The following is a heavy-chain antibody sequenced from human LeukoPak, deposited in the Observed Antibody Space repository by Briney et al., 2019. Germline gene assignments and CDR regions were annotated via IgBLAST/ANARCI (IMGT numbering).Heavy chain of an antibody. D-gene: IGHD2-2*01. V-gene: IGHV3-23*01. CDR1: GFTFSSYA. J-gene: IGHJ4*02. CDR3: ARDVTYCSSTSCFFDY. Sequence: PGGSLRLACAASGFTFSSYAMSWVRQAPGKGLEWVSAISGSGGSTYYADSVKGRFTISRDNSKNTLYLQMNSLRAEDTAVYYCARDVTYCSSTSCFFDYWGQGTLVTVSS. CDR2: ISGSGGST.